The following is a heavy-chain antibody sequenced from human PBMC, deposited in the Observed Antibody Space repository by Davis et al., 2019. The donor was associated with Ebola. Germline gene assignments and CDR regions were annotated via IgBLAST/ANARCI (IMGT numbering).Heavy chain of an antibody. J-gene: IGHJ6*04. V-gene: IGHV3-30*18. D-gene: IGHD4-17*01. CDR3: AKAQTTVTTIPYYYYGMDV. CDR1: GFTFSSYG. CDR2: ISYDGSNK. Sequence: PGGSLRLSCAASGFTFSSYGMHWVRQAPGKGLEWVAVISYDGSNKYYADSVKGRFTISRDNSKNTLYLQMNSLRAEDTAVYYCAKAQTTVTTIPYYYYGMDVWGKGTTVTVSS.